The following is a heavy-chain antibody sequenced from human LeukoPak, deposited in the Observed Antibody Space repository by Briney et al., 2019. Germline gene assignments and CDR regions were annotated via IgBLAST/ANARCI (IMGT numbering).Heavy chain of an antibody. V-gene: IGHV3-30-3*01. Sequence: GGSLRLSCAAPGFTFSSYAMHWVRQAPGKGLEWVAVISYDGSNKYYADSVKGRFTISRDNAKNSLYLQMNSLRAEDTAVYYCARGDNSGWRNVYYFDYWGQGTLVTVSS. J-gene: IGHJ4*02. CDR1: GFTFSSYA. CDR2: ISYDGSNK. CDR3: ARGDNSGWRNVYYFDY. D-gene: IGHD6-19*01.